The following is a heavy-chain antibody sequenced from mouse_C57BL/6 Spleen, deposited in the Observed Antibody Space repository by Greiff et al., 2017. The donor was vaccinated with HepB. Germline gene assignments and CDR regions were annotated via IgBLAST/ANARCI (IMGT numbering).Heavy chain of an antibody. D-gene: IGHD1-1*01. Sequence: QVQLQQPGAELVMPGASVKLSCKASGYTFTSYWMHWVKQRPGQGLEWIGEIDPSDSYTNYNQKFKGKSTLTVDKSSSTAYMQLSSLTSEDPAVYYCARSSSHAMDYWGQGTSVTVSS. CDR1: GYTFTSYW. CDR2: IDPSDSYT. CDR3: ARSSSHAMDY. V-gene: IGHV1-69*01. J-gene: IGHJ4*01.